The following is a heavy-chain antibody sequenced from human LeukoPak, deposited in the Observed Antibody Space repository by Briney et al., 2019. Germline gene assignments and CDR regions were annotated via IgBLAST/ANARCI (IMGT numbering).Heavy chain of an antibody. V-gene: IGHV1-3*01. CDR3: ARDSDTSDWAWVY. J-gene: IGHJ4*02. D-gene: IGHD6-19*01. Sequence: ASVKVSCKASGYTFTSYSKYTIHWVRQAPGQRLEWMGWINAGIGETRYSQKFQGRVTFTGDTSASTVYMELNSLISEDTAVYYCARDSDTSDWAWVYWGQGTLVTVSS. CDR2: INAGIGET. CDR1: GYTFTSYS.